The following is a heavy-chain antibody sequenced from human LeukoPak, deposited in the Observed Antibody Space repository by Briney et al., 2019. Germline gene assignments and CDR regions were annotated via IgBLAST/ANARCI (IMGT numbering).Heavy chain of an antibody. CDR1: GGSFSGCY. CDR3: ARSQGNYYDSSGYYS. V-gene: IGHV4-34*01. D-gene: IGHD3-22*01. Sequence: SETLSLTCAVYGGSFSGCYWGWIRQPPGKGLEWIGEINHSGSTNYKPSLKSRVTISVDTSKNQFSLKLSSVTAADTAVYYCARSQGNYYDSSGYYSWGQGTLVTVSS. J-gene: IGHJ4*02. CDR2: INHSGST.